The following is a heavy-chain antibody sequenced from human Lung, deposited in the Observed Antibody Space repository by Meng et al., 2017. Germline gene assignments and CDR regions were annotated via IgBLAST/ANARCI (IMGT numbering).Heavy chain of an antibody. CDR2: INHSGST. Sequence: QHGGAGMLEPSWILLLTCVVAGWSFSDYYWSWIRQPTGKGLEWIGEINHSGSTNYNPSLESRATISVDTSQTNLSRKLSSVTAADSAVYYCVRGPTTMAHDFDYWGQGTLVTVSS. CDR1: GWSFSDYY. J-gene: IGHJ4*02. V-gene: IGHV4-34*01. D-gene: IGHD4-11*01. CDR3: VRGPTTMAHDFDY.